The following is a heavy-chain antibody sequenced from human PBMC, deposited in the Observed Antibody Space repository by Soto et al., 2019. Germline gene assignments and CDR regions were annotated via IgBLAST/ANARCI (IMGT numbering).Heavy chain of an antibody. CDR3: ARTSMQSRGYSYGHGGMDV. J-gene: IGHJ6*02. CDR2: IDPSDSYT. D-gene: IGHD5-18*01. Sequence: EVQLVPSGAEVKKPGESLRISCKGSGYSFTSYWISWVRQMPGKGLEWMGRIDPSDSYTNYSPSFQGHVTISADKSISTAYLQWSSLKASGTAMYYCARTSMQSRGYSYGHGGMDVWGQGTTVTVSS. V-gene: IGHV5-10-1*01. CDR1: GYSFTSYW.